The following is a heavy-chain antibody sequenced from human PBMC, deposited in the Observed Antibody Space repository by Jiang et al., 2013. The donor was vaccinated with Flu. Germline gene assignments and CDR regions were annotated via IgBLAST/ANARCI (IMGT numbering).Heavy chain of an antibody. J-gene: IGHJ3*02. Sequence: KPSETLSLTCTVSGGSISSSSYYWGWIRQPPGKGLEWIGSIYYSGSTYYNPSLKSRVTISVDTSKNQFSLKLSSVTAADTAVYYCARIPIFYAFDIWGQGTMVTVSS. CDR2: IYYSGST. D-gene: IGHD3-9*01. CDR1: GGSISSSSYY. CDR3: ARIPIFYAFDI. V-gene: IGHV4-39*01.